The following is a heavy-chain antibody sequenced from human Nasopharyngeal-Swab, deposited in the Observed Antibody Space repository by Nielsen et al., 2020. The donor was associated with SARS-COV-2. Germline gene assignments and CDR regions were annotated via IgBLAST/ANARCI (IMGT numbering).Heavy chain of an antibody. CDR3: ASLSSSSWFFDY. V-gene: IGHV3-7*01. J-gene: IGHJ4*02. CDR1: GFTFSSYW. D-gene: IGHD6-13*01. Sequence: GGSLRLSCAASGFTFSSYWMSWVRQAPGKGLEWVANIKQDGSEKYYVDSVKGRFAISRDNAKNSLYLQMNSLRAEDTAVYYCASLSSSSWFFDYWGQGTLVTVSS. CDR2: IKQDGSEK.